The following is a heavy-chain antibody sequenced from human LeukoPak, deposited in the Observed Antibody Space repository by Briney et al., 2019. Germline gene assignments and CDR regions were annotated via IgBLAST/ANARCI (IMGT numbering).Heavy chain of an antibody. CDR2: IYSGGST. J-gene: IGHJ3*02. D-gene: IGHD3-22*01. Sequence: GGSLRLSCAASGFTVSSNYMSWVRQAPGEGLEWVSVIYSGGSTYYADSVKGRFTISRDNSKNTLYLQMNSLRAEDTAGYYCARTPRDYDSSGYSVGHAFDIWGQGTMVTVSS. V-gene: IGHV3-66*01. CDR3: ARTPRDYDSSGYSVGHAFDI. CDR1: GFTVSSNY.